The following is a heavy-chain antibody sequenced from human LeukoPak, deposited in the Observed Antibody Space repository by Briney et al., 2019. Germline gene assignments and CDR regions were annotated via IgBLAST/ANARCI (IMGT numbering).Heavy chain of an antibody. J-gene: IGHJ5*02. CDR2: IYYSGNT. CDR1: GGSISSGSWY. D-gene: IGHD3-3*01. CDR3: ARHGRSGPGQLNWFDP. V-gene: IGHV4-39*01. Sequence: SETLSLTCTVSGGSISSGSWYWGWLRQPPGQGLEWIGSIYYSGNTYYNPSLKSRVTISVDTSNNQFSLKLSSVTAADTAVYYCARHGRSGPGQLNWFDPWGQGTLVTVSS.